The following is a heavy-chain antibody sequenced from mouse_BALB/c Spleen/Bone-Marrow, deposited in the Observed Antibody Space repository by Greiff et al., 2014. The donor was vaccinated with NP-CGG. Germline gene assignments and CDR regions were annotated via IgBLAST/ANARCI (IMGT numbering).Heavy chain of an antibody. CDR3: ATYYYGSSWGFAY. CDR2: IDPANGNT. CDR1: GFNIKDTY. D-gene: IGHD1-1*01. V-gene: IGHV14-3*02. J-gene: IGHJ3*01. Sequence: VQLQQSGAELVKPGASVTLSCTASGFNIKDTYMHWVKQRPEQGLEWIGRIDPANGNTKYDPKFPGKATITAYTSSNTAYLQLSSLTSEDTAVYYCATYYYGSSWGFAYWGQGTLVTVSA.